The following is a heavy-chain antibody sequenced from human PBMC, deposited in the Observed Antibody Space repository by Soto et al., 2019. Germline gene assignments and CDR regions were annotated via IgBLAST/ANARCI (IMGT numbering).Heavy chain of an antibody. D-gene: IGHD3-3*01. Sequence: ASVKVSCKASGGTFSSYAISWVRQAPGQGLEWMGGIIPIFGTANYAQKFQGRVTITADESTSTAYMELSSLRSEDTAVYYCARALTYYAFWSGDNWFDPWGQGTLVTVSS. CDR2: IIPIFGTA. V-gene: IGHV1-69*13. CDR3: ARALTYYAFWSGDNWFDP. J-gene: IGHJ5*02. CDR1: GGTFSSYA.